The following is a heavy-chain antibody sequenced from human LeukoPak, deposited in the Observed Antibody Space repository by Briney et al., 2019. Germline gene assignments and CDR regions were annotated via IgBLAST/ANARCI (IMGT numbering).Heavy chain of an antibody. CDR3: ARAAEYSGYDSADY. D-gene: IGHD5-12*01. CDR1: GFTFSDHY. V-gene: IGHV3-72*01. J-gene: IGHJ4*02. Sequence: PGGSLRLSCAASGFTFSDHYMDWVRQAPGKGLEWVGRTRNKANTHTTEYAASVKGRFTISRDDSKNSLYLQMNSLKTEDTAVYYCARAAEYSGYDSADYWGQGTLVTVSS. CDR2: TRNKANTHTT.